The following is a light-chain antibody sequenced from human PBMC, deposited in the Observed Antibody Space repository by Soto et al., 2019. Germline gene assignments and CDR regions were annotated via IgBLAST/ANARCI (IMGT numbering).Light chain of an antibody. CDR3: FSFTTTSTHV. Sequence: HSVLAQPPSVSGSPGQSVTISCTGTSSHVSDYYRFSWYQHLPGSAPKLLIYGVNNRPSGVSNRFSGSKSGNTAYLTISGLQVEDEAEYFCFSFTTTSTHVFGTGTKVTVL. V-gene: IGLV2-18*02. CDR1: SSHVSDYYR. J-gene: IGLJ1*01. CDR2: GVN.